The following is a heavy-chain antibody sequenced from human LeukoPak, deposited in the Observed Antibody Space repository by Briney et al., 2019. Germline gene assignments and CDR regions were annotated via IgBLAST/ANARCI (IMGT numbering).Heavy chain of an antibody. D-gene: IGHD2-15*01. Sequence: PGESLRLSCAASGFTFSDYYMSWIRQAPGKGLEWVSFISGGSHTIYHADSVKGRFTVSRDNAKNSLYLQMNNLRVEDTAVYYCARGALLAGMDVWSQGTTVTVSS. V-gene: IGHV3-11*01. CDR2: ISGGSHTI. CDR3: ARGALLAGMDV. J-gene: IGHJ6*02. CDR1: GFTFSDYY.